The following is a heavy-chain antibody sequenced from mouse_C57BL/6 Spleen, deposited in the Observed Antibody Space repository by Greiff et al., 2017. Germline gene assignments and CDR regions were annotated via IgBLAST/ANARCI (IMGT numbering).Heavy chain of an antibody. J-gene: IGHJ4*01. Sequence: VQLQQSGAELVKPGASVKISCKASGYAFSSYWMNWVKQRPGKGLEWIGQIYPGDGDTNYNGKFKGKATLTADKSSSTAYMQLSSLTSEDSAVYFCARGWDRYYYAMDYWGQGTSVTVSS. CDR1: GYAFSSYW. CDR2: IYPGDGDT. D-gene: IGHD3-3*01. CDR3: ARGWDRYYYAMDY. V-gene: IGHV1-80*01.